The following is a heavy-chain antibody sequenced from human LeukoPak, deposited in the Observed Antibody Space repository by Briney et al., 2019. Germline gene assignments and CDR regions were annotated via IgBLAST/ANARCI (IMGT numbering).Heavy chain of an antibody. D-gene: IGHD3-10*01. CDR1: GFTFSNYG. Sequence: GRSLRLSCAASGFTFSNYGMHWVRQAPGKGLEWVAVISYDGSDEEYADSVKGRFTIFRDNSKNTLYLQMNSLRAEDTAVYYCAKGVIRFSGSGYYGMDVWGKGTTVTVSS. CDR2: ISYDGSDE. V-gene: IGHV3-30*18. J-gene: IGHJ6*04. CDR3: AKGVIRFSGSGYYGMDV.